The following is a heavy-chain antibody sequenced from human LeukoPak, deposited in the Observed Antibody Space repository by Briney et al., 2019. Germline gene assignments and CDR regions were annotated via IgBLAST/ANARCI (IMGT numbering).Heavy chain of an antibody. CDR2: LDWDDDK. V-gene: IGHV2-70*04. CDR3: ARMGGAGTVDYFDY. CDR1: GFSLRTRGMR. J-gene: IGHJ4*02. D-gene: IGHD6-13*01. Sequence: SGPALVKPTQTLTLTCTFSGFSLRTRGMRVSWIRQPPGKALEWLERLDWDDDKFYSTTLKTRLTISKDVSKNQVVLTMTNMDPVDTATYYCARMGGAGTVDYFDYWGQGTLVTVSS.